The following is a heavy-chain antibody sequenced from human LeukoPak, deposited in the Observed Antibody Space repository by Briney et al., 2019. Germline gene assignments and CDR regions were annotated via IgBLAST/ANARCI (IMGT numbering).Heavy chain of an antibody. CDR2: IYHSGST. CDR3: ARDRSSSSAMYFDY. J-gene: IGHJ4*02. D-gene: IGHD6-6*01. Sequence: KTSETLSLTCAVSGGSISSGGYSWSWIRQPPGKGLEWIGYIYHSGSTYYNPSLKSRVTISVDTSKNQFSLKLSSVTAADTAVYYCARDRSSSSAMYFDYWGQGTLVTVSS. V-gene: IGHV4-30-2*01. CDR1: GGSISSGGYS.